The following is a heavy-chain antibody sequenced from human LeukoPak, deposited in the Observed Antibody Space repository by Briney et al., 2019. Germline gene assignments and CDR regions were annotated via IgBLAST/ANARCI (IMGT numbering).Heavy chain of an antibody. V-gene: IGHV3-64*01. CDR2: ITSDGGST. Sequence: GGSLRLSCAASGFTFSNYGMHWVRQAPGKGLEFVSAITSDGGSTYYANSVKGRFTISRDNSKNTLYLQMGSLRPEDVAVYYCARVNSDYWSIYWCWGQGTLVTVSS. D-gene: IGHD4-11*01. J-gene: IGHJ4*02. CDR3: ARVNSDYWSIYWC. CDR1: GFTFSNYG.